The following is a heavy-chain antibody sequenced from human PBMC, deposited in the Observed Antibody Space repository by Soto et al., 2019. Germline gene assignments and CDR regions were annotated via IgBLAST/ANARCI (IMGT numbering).Heavy chain of an antibody. J-gene: IGHJ4*02. CDR1: GYIFVRYG. CDR2: INTYNGDT. Sequence: QGHLVQSGAEVKKPGASVKVSCKASGYIFVRYGLSWVRQAPGQGLEWMGWINTYNGDTNYAQELQGRVTMTTDTSTSKAYMELRSLRSDDTAVYYCARNAQFTDNFSFDYWGQGTLVTVSS. D-gene: IGHD1-20*01. CDR3: ARNAQFTDNFSFDY. V-gene: IGHV1-18*01.